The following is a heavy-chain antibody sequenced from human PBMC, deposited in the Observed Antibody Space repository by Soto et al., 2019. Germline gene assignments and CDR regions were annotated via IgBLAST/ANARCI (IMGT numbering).Heavy chain of an antibody. J-gene: IGHJ5*02. CDR1: GYTFTSYD. V-gene: IGHV1-8*01. CDR2: MNPNSGNT. CDR3: ASGLIDCSSTSCYPGAWFDP. Sequence: QVQLVQSGAEVKKPGASVKVSGKASGYTFTSYDINWVRQATGQGLEWLGWMNPNSGNTGYAQKFQGRGTMTRSTSIRAAYMELRSRRSEDTAVDYCASGLIDCSSTSCYPGAWFDPWGQGTLVTVS. D-gene: IGHD2-2*01.